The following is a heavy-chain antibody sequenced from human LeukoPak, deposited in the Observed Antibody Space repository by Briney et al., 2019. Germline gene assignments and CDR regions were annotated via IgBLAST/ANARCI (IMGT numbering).Heavy chain of an antibody. Sequence: ASVHVSFKATGYTFTRYDMNWVGQATGKGREGMGWMNPKRGNTGNAQKFQGRVTKTSNTSIRTDYMELSGLRYKERDGYDFVRGPPRDILTGYYQSYFDFWGQGTLVTVSS. D-gene: IGHD3-9*01. CDR2: MNPKRGNT. CDR3: VRGPPRDILTGYYQSYFDF. V-gene: IGHV1-8*01. J-gene: IGHJ4*02. CDR1: GYTFTRYD.